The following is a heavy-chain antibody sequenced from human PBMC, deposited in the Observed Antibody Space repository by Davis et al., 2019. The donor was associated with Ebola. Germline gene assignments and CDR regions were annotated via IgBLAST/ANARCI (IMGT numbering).Heavy chain of an antibody. V-gene: IGHV1-69*13. D-gene: IGHD2-2*03. CDR3: ARDLEIVVVPAAIKGWGWFDP. J-gene: IGHJ5*02. Sequence: SVKVSCKASGGTFSSYAISWVRQAPGQGLEWMGGIIPIFGTANYAQKFQGRVTITADESTSTAYMELSSLRAEDTAVYYCARDLEIVVVPAAIKGWGWFDPWGQGTLVTVSS. CDR2: IIPIFGTA. CDR1: GGTFSSYA.